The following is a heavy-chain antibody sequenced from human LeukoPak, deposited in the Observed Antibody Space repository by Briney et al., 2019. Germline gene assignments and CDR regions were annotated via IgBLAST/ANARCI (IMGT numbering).Heavy chain of an antibody. V-gene: IGHV3-53*01. J-gene: IGHJ4*02. D-gene: IGHD6-13*01. CDR3: ARSRWDWVSNYFDY. Sequence: GGSLRLSCAASGFTVSSNYMSWVRQAPGKGLEWVSVIYSGGSTYYADSVKGRFTISRDNSKNTLYLQMNSLRAEDTAVYYCARSRWDWVSNYFDYWGQGTLVTVSS. CDR2: IYSGGST. CDR1: GFTVSSNY.